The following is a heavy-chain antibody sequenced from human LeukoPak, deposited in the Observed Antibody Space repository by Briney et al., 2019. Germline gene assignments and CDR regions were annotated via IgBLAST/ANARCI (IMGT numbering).Heavy chain of an antibody. V-gene: IGHV3-21*01. J-gene: IGHJ4*02. CDR2: ISSSSSYI. Sequence: GGSLRLSCAASGFTFSSYSMNWVRQAPGKGLEWVSSISSSSSYIYYADSVKGRFTISRDNAKNSLYLQMNSLRAEDTAVYYCARDFVGYYDSSGKEEYYFDYWGQGTLVTVSS. D-gene: IGHD3-22*01. CDR3: ARDFVGYYDSSGKEEYYFDY. CDR1: GFTFSSYS.